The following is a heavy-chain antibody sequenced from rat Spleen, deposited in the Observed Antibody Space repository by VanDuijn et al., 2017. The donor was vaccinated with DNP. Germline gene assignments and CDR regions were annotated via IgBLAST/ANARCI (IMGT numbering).Heavy chain of an antibody. CDR1: GFTFSDYY. CDR3: ARGSTSIYWYFDF. J-gene: IGHJ1*01. CDR2: ISYDGSST. Sequence: EVQLVESGGGLVQPGRSLKLSCAASGFTFSDYYMAWVRQAPKKGLEWVATISYDGSSTYYPDSVKGRFTISRDDAKSGLYLQMNSLKSEDTATYYCARGSTSIYWYFDFWGPGTMVAVSS. V-gene: IGHV5-7*01. D-gene: IGHD3-1*01.